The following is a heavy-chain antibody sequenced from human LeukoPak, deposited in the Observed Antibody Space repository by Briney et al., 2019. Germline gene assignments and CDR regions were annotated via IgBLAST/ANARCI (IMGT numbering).Heavy chain of an antibody. D-gene: IGHD2-2*01. V-gene: IGHV4-59*01. J-gene: IGHJ1*01. CDR3: ASLSYHQYFQH. CDR2: IYYSGST. Sequence: SETLSLTCTVSGGSISSYYWSWIRQPPGKGLEWIGYIYYSGSTNYNPSLKSRVTISVDTSKNQFSLKLSSVTAADTAVYYCASLSYHQYFQHWGQGTLVTVSS. CDR1: GGSISSYY.